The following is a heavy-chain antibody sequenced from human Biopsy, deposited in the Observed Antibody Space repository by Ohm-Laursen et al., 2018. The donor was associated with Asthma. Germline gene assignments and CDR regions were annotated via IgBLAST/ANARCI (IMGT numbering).Heavy chain of an antibody. V-gene: IGHV4-34*01. CDR3: ARGPELDV. Sequence: SDTLSLTCYVYPGSFSGFFWTWIRQSPGKGLEWIGETNERGVTSNNPSLKSRVIISIDTYRNRVSLKLTSVTAADTAVYYCARGPELDVWGQGTTVTASS. CDR1: PGSFSGFF. CDR2: TNERGVT. J-gene: IGHJ6*02.